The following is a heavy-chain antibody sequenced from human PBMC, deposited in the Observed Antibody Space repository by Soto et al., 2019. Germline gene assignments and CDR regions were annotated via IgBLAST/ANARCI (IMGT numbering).Heavy chain of an antibody. CDR2: INPSGGST. V-gene: IGHV1-46*01. CDR3: ARGGQAYYDILTGYLGADY. CDR1: GYTFTSYY. D-gene: IGHD3-9*01. J-gene: IGHJ4*02. Sequence: QVQLVQSGAEVKKPGASVKVSCKASGYTFTSYYMHWVRQAPGQGLEWMGIINPSGGSTSYAQKFQCRVTMTRDTSTSTVYMELSSLRSEDTAVYYCARGGQAYYDILTGYLGADYWGQGTLVTVSS.